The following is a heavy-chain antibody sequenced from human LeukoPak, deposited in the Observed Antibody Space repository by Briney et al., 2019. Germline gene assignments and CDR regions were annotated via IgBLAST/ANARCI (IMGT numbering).Heavy chain of an antibody. CDR2: ISGSGDST. V-gene: IGHV3-23*01. CDR1: GFSFGNYA. J-gene: IGHJ4*02. CDR3: AKDYCSTTSCRFDY. Sequence: PGGSLRLSCAASGFSFGNYAMSWVRQAPGEGLEWVSLISGSGDSTHYADSVKGRFTISRDKSKNTLYLQMDSLRAEDTALYYCAKDYCSTTSCRFDYWGQGTLVTVSS. D-gene: IGHD2-2*01.